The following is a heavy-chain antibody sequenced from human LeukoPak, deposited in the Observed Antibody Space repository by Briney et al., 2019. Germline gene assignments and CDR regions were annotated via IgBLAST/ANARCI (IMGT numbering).Heavy chain of an antibody. CDR2: FNHSGTT. D-gene: IGHD2-2*01. V-gene: IGHV4-34*01. J-gene: IGHJ4*02. CDR1: GGSFSGYY. Sequence: PSETLSLTCAVYGGSFSGYYWSWIRQPPGKGLEWIGEFNHSGTTNYNTSLKSRVTISVDASKNQFSLKLSSVTAADTAVYYCARGHLGYCSSTSCYGYYFDYWGQGTLVTVSS. CDR3: ARGHLGYCSSTSCYGYYFDY.